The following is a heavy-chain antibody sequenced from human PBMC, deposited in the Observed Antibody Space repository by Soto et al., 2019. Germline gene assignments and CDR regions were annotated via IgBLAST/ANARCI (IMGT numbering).Heavy chain of an antibody. V-gene: IGHV3-30-3*01. Sequence: QVQLVESGGGVVQPGRSLTLSCAASGFTFKNYAMHWVRQAPGKGLEWGAVISFDGTNTYYAESVSGRDTISRDNSRNTLYRQMSSLTTEDTGLFYCARDIESIKGPPHNSVGAGYWGQGTVVTVSS. J-gene: IGHJ4*02. CDR2: ISFDGTNT. CDR1: GFTFKNYA. D-gene: IGHD1-1*01. CDR3: ARDIESIKGPPHNSVGAGY.